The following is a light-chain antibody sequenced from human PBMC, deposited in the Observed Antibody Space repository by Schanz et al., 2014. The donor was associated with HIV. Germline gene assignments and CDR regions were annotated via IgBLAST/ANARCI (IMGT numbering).Light chain of an antibody. CDR2: GAS. V-gene: IGKV3-15*01. J-gene: IGKJ3*01. CDR1: QSVSSN. Sequence: EIVMTQSPATLSVSPGERATLSCRASQSVSSNLAWYQQKPGQAPRLLIYGASTRASGVAARFSGSGSGTEFTLTISSLQSEDFALYYCQHITFGPGTKVDIK. CDR3: QHIT.